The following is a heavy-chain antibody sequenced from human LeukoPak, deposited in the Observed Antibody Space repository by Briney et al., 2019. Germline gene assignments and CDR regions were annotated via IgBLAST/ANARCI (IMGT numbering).Heavy chain of an antibody. V-gene: IGHV3-21*01. CDR3: ARDHGTIFGVVMTGSGDY. Sequence: GGSLRLSCAASGFTFSSYSMNWVRQAPGKGLEWVSSISSSSSYIYYADSVKGRFTISRDNAKNSLYLQMNSLRAEDTAVYYCARDHGTIFGVVMTGSGDYWGQGTLVTVSS. CDR2: ISSSSSYI. D-gene: IGHD3-3*01. CDR1: GFTFSSYS. J-gene: IGHJ4*02.